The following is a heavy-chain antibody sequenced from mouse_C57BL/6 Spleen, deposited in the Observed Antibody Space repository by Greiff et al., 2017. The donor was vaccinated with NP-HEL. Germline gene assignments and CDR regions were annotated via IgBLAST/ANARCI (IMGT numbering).Heavy chain of an antibody. V-gene: IGHV5-17*01. CDR3: ASGLRRPWFAY. CDR2: ISSGSSTI. D-gene: IGHD2-4*01. Sequence: EVMLVESGGGLVKPGGSLKLSCAASGFTFSDYGMHWVRQAPEKGLEWVAYISSGSSTIYYADTVKGRFTISRDNAKNTLFLQMTSLRYDDTAMYYCASGLRRPWFAYWGQGTLVTVSA. CDR1: GFTFSDYG. J-gene: IGHJ3*01.